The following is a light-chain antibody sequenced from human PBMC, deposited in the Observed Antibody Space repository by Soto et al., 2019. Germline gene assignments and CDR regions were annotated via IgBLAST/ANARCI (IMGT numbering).Light chain of an antibody. CDR2: RND. J-gene: IGLJ3*02. V-gene: IGLV1-47*01. CDR1: SSNIGDNF. Sequence: QSILTQPPSVSGTPGQRITISCSGDSSNIGDNFVYWYQQVPGTAPKLLIYRNDERPSGVPDRFSGSKSGTSASLAISGLRSEDEGDYYCATWDDSFRGLFGGGTKLTVL. CDR3: ATWDDSFRGL.